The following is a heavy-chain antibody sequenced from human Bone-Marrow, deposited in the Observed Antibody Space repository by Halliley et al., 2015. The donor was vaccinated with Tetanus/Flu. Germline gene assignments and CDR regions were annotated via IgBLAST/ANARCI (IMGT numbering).Heavy chain of an antibody. J-gene: IGHJ3*02. CDR1: GFTLNSYT. CDR3: ARDGLPGSKDGFDI. Sequence: SLRLSCAASGFTLNSYTMHWVRQVPGEGLEWVALVSWDGALIHYADSVKGRSTISRDISKNTLSLQMNSLRSEDTAVCYCARDGLPGSKDGFDIWGRGTMVTVSS. CDR2: VSWDGALI. D-gene: IGHD3-10*01. V-gene: IGHV3-30-3*01.